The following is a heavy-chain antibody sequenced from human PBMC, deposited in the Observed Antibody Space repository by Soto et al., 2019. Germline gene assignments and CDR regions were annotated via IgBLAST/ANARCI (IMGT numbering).Heavy chain of an antibody. CDR2: ISSSGSTI. CDR1: GFTFSDYY. J-gene: IGHJ6*02. D-gene: IGHD4-17*01. CDR3: ASPTVTPHSGMDV. V-gene: IGHV3-11*01. Sequence: QVQLVESGGGLVKPGGSLRLSCAASGFTFSDYYMSWIRQAPGKGLEWVSDISSSGSTIYYADSVQGRFTISRDNAKNSLYLQMNRLRAEDRDVYYCASPTVTPHSGMDVWCQGTTVTVSS.